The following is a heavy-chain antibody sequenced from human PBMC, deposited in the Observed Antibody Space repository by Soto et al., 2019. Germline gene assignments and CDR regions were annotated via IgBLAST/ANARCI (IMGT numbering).Heavy chain of an antibody. Sequence: QVQLVQSGAEVKKPGASVKVSCRASGYTFTTYDIHWVRQANGQGLEWMGWMNPDRGHTKFAQKLQGRVTLTRDTSTNTAYMGLTSLKSYDTAVYYCARSTSTIDYWGQGTWFNVSS. CDR3: ARSTSTIDY. CDR1: GYTFTTYD. J-gene: IGHJ4*02. V-gene: IGHV1-8*01. CDR2: MNPDRGHT. D-gene: IGHD4-17*01.